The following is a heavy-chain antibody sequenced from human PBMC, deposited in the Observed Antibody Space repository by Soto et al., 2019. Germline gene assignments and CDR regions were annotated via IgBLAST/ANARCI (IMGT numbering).Heavy chain of an antibody. V-gene: IGHV3-30-3*01. Sequence: QVQLVESGGGVVQPGRSLRLSCAASGFTFSSYAMHWVRQAPGKGLEWVAVISYDGSNKYYADSVKGRFTISRDNSKNTLYLQMNSLRAEDTAVYYCARGPHSSGWYGYYYYGIDVWGQGTTVTVSS. J-gene: IGHJ6*02. D-gene: IGHD6-19*01. CDR1: GFTFSSYA. CDR3: ARGPHSSGWYGYYYYGIDV. CDR2: ISYDGSNK.